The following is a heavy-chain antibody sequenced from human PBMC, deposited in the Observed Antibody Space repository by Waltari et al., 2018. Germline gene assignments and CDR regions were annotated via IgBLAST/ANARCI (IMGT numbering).Heavy chain of an antibody. CDR2: ISGSGGRK. V-gene: IGHV3-23*01. CDR3: AKIAAMTTAEAGYYYYGMDV. J-gene: IGHJ6*02. CDR1: GFTFSSYA. D-gene: IGHD4-4*01. Sequence: EVQLLESGGGLVQPGGSLRLSCAASGFTFSSYAMSWVRQAPGKGLGWVSAISGSGGRKYYADSVKGRFTISRDNSKNTLYLQMNSLRAEDTAVYYCAKIAAMTTAEAGYYYYGMDVWGQGTTVTVSS.